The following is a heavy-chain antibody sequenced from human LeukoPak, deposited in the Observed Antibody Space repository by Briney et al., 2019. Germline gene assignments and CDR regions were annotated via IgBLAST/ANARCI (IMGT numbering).Heavy chain of an antibody. D-gene: IGHD5-18*01. J-gene: IGHJ4*02. CDR3: ARDQRGFSYSKYYFDY. Sequence: GALRLSCAASGFSFSSYGMHWVRQAPGKGLEWVAVIWYDGTNKYYADSVKGRFTISRDNPKNTLYLQMNSLRAEDMAVYYCARDQRGFSYSKYYFDYWGQGTLVTVSS. CDR2: IWYDGTNK. CDR1: GFSFSSYG. V-gene: IGHV3-33*01.